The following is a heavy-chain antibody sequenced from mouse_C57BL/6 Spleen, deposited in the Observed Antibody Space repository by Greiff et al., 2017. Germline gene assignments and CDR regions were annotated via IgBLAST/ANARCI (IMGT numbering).Heavy chain of an antibody. V-gene: IGHV1-80*01. CDR1: GYAFSSYW. CDR3: AVGDYDGYYFDD. D-gene: IGHD2-4*01. Sequence: QVQLQQSGAELVKPGASVKISCKASGYAFSSYWMNWVKQRPGKGLEWIGQIYPGDGDTNYNGKFKGEATLTADKSSSTAYMQLSSLNSEDSAVYFCAVGDYDGYYFDDWGQGTTLTNSS. J-gene: IGHJ2*01. CDR2: IYPGDGDT.